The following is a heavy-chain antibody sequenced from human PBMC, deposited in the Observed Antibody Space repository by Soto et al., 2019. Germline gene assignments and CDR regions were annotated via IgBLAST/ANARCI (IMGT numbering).Heavy chain of an antibody. Sequence: ASVKVSCKASGYTFTSYDINWVRQATGQGLEWMGWMNPNSGNTGYAQKFQGRVTMTRNTSISTAYMELSSLRSEDTAVYYCARGDFYYYYYGMDVWGQGTTVTVS. CDR2: MNPNSGNT. V-gene: IGHV1-8*01. J-gene: IGHJ6*02. CDR3: ARGDFYYYYYGMDV. CDR1: GYTFTSYD.